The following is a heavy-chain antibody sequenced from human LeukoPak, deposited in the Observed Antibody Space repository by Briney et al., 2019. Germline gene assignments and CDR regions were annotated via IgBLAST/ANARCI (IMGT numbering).Heavy chain of an antibody. D-gene: IGHD3-16*01. J-gene: IGHJ4*02. CDR3: ARDIRGNYFDS. CDR2: ISRDGSTP. Sequence: GGSLRLSCVASGFIFDDSLMHWVRQAPGKGLEWISLISRDGSTPYYADSVKGRFTIPRDNSKNSLFLQMNSLTPEDTAVYYCARDIRGNYFDSWGQGTLVTVSS. V-gene: IGHV3-43*01. CDR1: GFIFDDSL.